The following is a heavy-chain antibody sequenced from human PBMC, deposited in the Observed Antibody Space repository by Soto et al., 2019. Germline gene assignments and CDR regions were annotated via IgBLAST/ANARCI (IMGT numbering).Heavy chain of an antibody. CDR3: ARGHVVVVPAAIDYYYYGMDV. D-gene: IGHD2-2*01. CDR1: GGSFSGYY. V-gene: IGHV4-34*01. Sequence: NPSETLSLTCAVYGGSFSGYYWSWIRQPPGKGLEWIGEINHSGSTNYNPSLKSRVTISVDTSKNQFSLKLSSVTAADTAVYYCARGHVVVVPAAIDYYYYGMDVWGQGTTVTVSS. CDR2: INHSGST. J-gene: IGHJ6*02.